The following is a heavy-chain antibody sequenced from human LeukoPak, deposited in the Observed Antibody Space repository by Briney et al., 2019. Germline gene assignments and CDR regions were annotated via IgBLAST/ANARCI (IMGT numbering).Heavy chain of an antibody. D-gene: IGHD2-2*01. Sequence: SQTLSLTCAISGDSVSSNSAAWNWIRQSPSRGLEWLGRTYRRSKWYKDYAVSVKSRITMNPDTSKNQFSLQLNSVTPEDTAVYYCARDLGSNTSKAFDIWGQGTMVTVSS. V-gene: IGHV6-1*01. CDR2: TYRRSKWYK. CDR3: ARDLGSNTSKAFDI. J-gene: IGHJ3*02. CDR1: GDSVSSNSAA.